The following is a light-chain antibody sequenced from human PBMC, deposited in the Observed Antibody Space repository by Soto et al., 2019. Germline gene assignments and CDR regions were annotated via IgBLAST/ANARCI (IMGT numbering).Light chain of an antibody. J-gene: IGLJ2*01. CDR1: SSNVGIYNL. Sequence: QSALTQPASVSGSPGQSITISCTGTSSNVGIYNLVSWYQQHPGKAPKLMIYDASKRPSGVSNRFSGSKSGNTASLTISGLQAEDEADYYCCSYAGSSPVFGGGTKLTVL. CDR3: CSYAGSSPV. CDR2: DAS. V-gene: IGLV2-23*01.